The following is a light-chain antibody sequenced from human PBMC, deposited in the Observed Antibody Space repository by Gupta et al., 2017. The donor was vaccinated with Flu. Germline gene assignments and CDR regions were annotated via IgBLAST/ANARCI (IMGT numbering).Light chain of an antibody. CDR1: QSVSNF. CDR2: GAT. J-gene: IGKJ4*02. Sequence: DIQMTQCPSSLSASVGDRVTITCRASQSVSNFLHWYQQKPGKAPRLLIFGATTLKGGVPSRFSGSGSGTEFTLTIDSLQPEDFATYYCQQGDSTPNTFGRGTTVEIK. V-gene: IGKV1-39*01. CDR3: QQGDSTPNT.